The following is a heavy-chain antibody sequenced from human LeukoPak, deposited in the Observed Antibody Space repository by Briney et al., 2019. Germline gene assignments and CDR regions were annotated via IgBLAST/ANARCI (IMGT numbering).Heavy chain of an antibody. Sequence: SETLSLTCAVYGGSFSGYYWSWIRQPPGRGLEWIGEINHSGSTNYNPSLKSRVTISVDTSKNQFSLKLSSVTAADTAVYYCAREIAVAGPIIKWGQGTLVTVSS. J-gene: IGHJ4*02. D-gene: IGHD6-19*01. V-gene: IGHV4-34*01. CDR1: GGSFSGYY. CDR2: INHSGST. CDR3: AREIAVAGPIIK.